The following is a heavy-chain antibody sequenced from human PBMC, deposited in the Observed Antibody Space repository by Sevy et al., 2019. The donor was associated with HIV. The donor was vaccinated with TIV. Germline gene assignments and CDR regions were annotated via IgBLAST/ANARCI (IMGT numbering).Heavy chain of an antibody. CDR2: ISGSGGST. D-gene: IGHD3-22*01. CDR3: AKDESSTMIVVVSYYFDY. V-gene: IGHV3-23*01. Sequence: GGSLRLSCAASGFTFSSYAMSWVRQAPGKGLEWVSAISGSGGSTYYADSVKGRFTISRDNSKNTLYLQVNSLRAEDTAVYYCAKDESSTMIVVVSYYFDYWGQGTLVTVSS. J-gene: IGHJ4*02. CDR1: GFTFSSYA.